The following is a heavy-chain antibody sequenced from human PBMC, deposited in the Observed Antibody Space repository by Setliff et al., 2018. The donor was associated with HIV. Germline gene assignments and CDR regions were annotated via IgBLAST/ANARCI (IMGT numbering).Heavy chain of an antibody. J-gene: IGHJ4*02. CDR2: IYPRDSDT. V-gene: IGHV5-51*01. CDR3: ARGIAALTASFDY. Sequence: PGESLKISCQGSGYIFTSYWIGWVRQMPGKGLEWMGIIYPRDSDTKYSPSFQGQVTISADKAINTAYLQWMSLKASDTAMYYCARGIAALTASFDYWGQGSLVTVS. D-gene: IGHD2-21*02. CDR1: GYIFTSYW.